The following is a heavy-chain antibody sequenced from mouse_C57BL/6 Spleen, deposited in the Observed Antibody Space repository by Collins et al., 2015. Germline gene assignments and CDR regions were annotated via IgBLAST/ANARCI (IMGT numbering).Heavy chain of an antibody. Sequence: QVQLQQPGAELVKPGASVKMSCKASGYTFTSYWITWVKQRPGQGLEWIGDIYPGSGSTNYNEKFKRKATLTVDTSSSTAYMHLSSLTSEDSAVYCCARAVLDYWGQGTTLTASS. CDR1: GYTFTSYW. J-gene: IGHJ2*01. V-gene: IGHV1-55*01. CDR3: ARAVLDY. CDR2: IYPGSGST.